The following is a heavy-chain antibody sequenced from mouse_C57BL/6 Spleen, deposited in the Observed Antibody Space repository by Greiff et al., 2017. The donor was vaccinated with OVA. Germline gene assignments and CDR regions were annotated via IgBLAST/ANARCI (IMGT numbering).Heavy chain of an antibody. J-gene: IGHJ1*03. Sequence: EVQVVESGPGLVKPSQSLSLTCSVTGYSITSGYYWNWIRQFPGNKLEWMGYISYDGSNNYNPSLKNRISITRDTSKNQFFLKLNSVTTEDTATYYCARDPVTTVVPSRGWYFDVWGTGTTVTVSS. V-gene: IGHV3-6*01. CDR2: ISYDGSN. CDR3: ARDPVTTVVPSRGWYFDV. D-gene: IGHD1-1*01. CDR1: GYSITSGYY.